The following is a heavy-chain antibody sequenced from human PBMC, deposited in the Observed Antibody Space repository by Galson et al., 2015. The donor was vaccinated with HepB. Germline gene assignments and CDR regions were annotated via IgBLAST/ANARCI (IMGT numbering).Heavy chain of an antibody. Sequence: QVQLQESGPGLVKPSETLSLTCTVSGGSISSYYWSWIRQPPGKGLEWIGYNYYSGSTNYRPSLKGRVTISVDTSKNQFSLKLSSGTAADTAVYYCARIWGARDYGDYVRWFDPWGQGTLVTVSS. D-gene: IGHD4-17*01. CDR1: GGSISSYY. J-gene: IGHJ5*02. CDR3: ARIWGARDYGDYVRWFDP. CDR2: NYYSGST. V-gene: IGHV4-59*08.